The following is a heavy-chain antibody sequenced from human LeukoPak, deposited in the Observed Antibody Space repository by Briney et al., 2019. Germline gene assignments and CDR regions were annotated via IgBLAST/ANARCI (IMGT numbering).Heavy chain of an antibody. Sequence: GGSLGLSCAASGFTFSNYAMSWVRQAPGKGLEWVSSITGSGGSTYYADSVKGRFTTSRDNSKNTLYLQINSLRAEDTALYYCAKVIYYGSEDVDFWGQGTLVTVSS. J-gene: IGHJ4*02. D-gene: IGHD3-10*01. CDR3: AKVIYYGSEDVDF. CDR2: ITGSGGST. V-gene: IGHV3-23*01. CDR1: GFTFSNYA.